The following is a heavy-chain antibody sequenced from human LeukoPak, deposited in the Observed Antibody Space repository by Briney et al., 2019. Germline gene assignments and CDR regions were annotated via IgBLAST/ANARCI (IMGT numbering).Heavy chain of an antibody. V-gene: IGHV1-69*13. J-gene: IGHJ4*02. D-gene: IGHD3-22*01. Sequence: ASVKVSCKASGGTFSSYAISWVRQAPGQGLEWMGGIIPIFGTANYAQKFQGRVTITADESTSTAYMELSSLRSEDTAVYYCASNYYDSSPSDYWGQGTLVTVSS. CDR3: ASNYYDSSPSDY. CDR2: IIPIFGTA. CDR1: GGTFSSYA.